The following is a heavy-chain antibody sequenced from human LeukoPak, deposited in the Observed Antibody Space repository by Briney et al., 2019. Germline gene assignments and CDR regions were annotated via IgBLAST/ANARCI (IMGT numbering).Heavy chain of an antibody. CDR1: GFIVSHNY. D-gene: IGHD6-13*01. Sequence: GGSLRLSCAASGFIVSHNYMTWVRQAPGKGLEWISVIYIDGTTYYADSVKGRFTISRDQANNTLYLQMNTLRDEDTAVYYCARGPRYSFYWGQGTLVSVSS. J-gene: IGHJ4*02. CDR3: ARGPRYSFY. CDR2: IYIDGTT. V-gene: IGHV3-53*01.